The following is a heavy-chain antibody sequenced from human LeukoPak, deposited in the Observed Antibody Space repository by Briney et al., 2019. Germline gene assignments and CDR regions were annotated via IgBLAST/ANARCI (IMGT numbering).Heavy chain of an antibody. CDR1: GFTFSSYA. V-gene: IGHV3-64*01. CDR3: ARHIAAAGFDY. D-gene: IGHD6-13*01. CDR2: ISSNGGST. Sequence: PGGSLRLSCAASGFTFSSYAMHWVRQAPGKGLEYVSAISSNGGSTYYANSLKGRFTISRDNSKNTLYLQMGSLRAEDMAVYYCARHIAAAGFDYWGQGTLVTVSS. J-gene: IGHJ4*02.